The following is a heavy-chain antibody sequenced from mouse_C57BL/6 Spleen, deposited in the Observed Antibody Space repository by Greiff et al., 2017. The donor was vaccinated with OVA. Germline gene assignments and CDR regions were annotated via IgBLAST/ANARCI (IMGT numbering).Heavy chain of an antibody. Sequence: QVQLKQSGAELVKPGASVTLSCKASGYTFTEYTIHWVKQRSGQGLEWIGWFYPGSGSIQYNEKFKDKATLTADKSSSTVYMELSRLTSEDSAVYYCARHAYYCGSSYGYFDVWGTGTTVTVSS. CDR3: ARHAYYCGSSYGYFDV. D-gene: IGHD1-1*01. V-gene: IGHV1-62-2*01. J-gene: IGHJ1*03. CDR2: FYPGSGSI. CDR1: GYTFTEYT.